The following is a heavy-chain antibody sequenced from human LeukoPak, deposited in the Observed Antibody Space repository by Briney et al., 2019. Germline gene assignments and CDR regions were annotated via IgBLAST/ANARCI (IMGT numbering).Heavy chain of an antibody. Sequence: QPGGSLRLSCEASGFTLSSYRMHWVRQAPGKGLVWVSRINSDGSSTSYADSVKGRFAISRDNAKNTLYLQMNSLRAEDTAVYYCARDWYSSRSWFDPWGQGTLVTVSS. V-gene: IGHV3-74*01. CDR1: GFTLSSYR. CDR2: INSDGSST. CDR3: ARDWYSSRSWFDP. J-gene: IGHJ5*02. D-gene: IGHD6-13*01.